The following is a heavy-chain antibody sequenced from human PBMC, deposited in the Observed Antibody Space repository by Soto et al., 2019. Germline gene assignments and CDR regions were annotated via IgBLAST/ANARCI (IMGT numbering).Heavy chain of an antibody. J-gene: IGHJ6*02. Sequence: QVQLVESGGGVVQPGKSMRLSCAASGFTFTTYNMHWVRQAPGKGLEWVAIIWFDGGDKYYADSVKGRFTISRDNSKNTVSLQMNSLRAGDTAVYYCARDGYSYGSGSYYHRMDVWGQGTMVTVSS. D-gene: IGHD3-10*01. CDR2: IWFDGGDK. CDR3: ARDGYSYGSGSYYHRMDV. CDR1: GFTFTTYN. V-gene: IGHV3-33*01.